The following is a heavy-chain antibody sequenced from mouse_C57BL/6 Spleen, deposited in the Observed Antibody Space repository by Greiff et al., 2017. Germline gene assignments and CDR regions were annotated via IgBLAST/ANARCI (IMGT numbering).Heavy chain of an antibody. CDR2: IWSGGST. CDR3: ANYGSSFKDYAMDY. V-gene: IGHV2-4*01. D-gene: IGHD1-1*01. J-gene: IGHJ4*01. Sequence: VMLVESGPGLVQPSQSLSITCTVSGFSLTSYGVHWVRQPPGKGLEWLGVIWSGGSTDYNAAFISRLSISKDNSKSQVFFKMNSLQADDTAIYYCANYGSSFKDYAMDYWGQGTSVTGSS. CDR1: GFSLTSYG.